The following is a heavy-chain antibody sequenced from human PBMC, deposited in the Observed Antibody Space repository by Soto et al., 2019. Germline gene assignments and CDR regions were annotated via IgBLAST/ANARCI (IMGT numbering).Heavy chain of an antibody. D-gene: IGHD3-3*01. CDR1: GGSISSYY. J-gene: IGHJ2*01. CDR2: IYYSGST. Sequence: SETLSLTCTVSGGSISSYYWSWIRQPPGKGLEWIGYIYYSGSTNYNPSLKSRVTISVDTSKNQFSLKLSSVAAADTAVYYCARDATPSKYYDFWSGYRPSGYFDLWGPGTLVTVSS. CDR3: ARDATPSKYYDFWSGYRPSGYFDL. V-gene: IGHV4-59*01.